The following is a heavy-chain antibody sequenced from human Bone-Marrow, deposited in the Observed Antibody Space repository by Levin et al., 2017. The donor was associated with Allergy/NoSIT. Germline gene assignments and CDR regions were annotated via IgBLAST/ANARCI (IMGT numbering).Heavy chain of an antibody. CDR3: ARIRFHYQHGMDV. CDR2: ISTSGNNR. V-gene: IGHV3-11*01. D-gene: IGHD3-3*01. Sequence: SCAATGFTFSNYWMTWIRQAPGKGLEWLSYISTSGNNRYYADSVKGRFTISRDNAKNSLSLQMNTLRADDSAVYYCARIRFHYQHGMDVWGQGTTVTVSS. J-gene: IGHJ6*02. CDR1: GFTFSNYW.